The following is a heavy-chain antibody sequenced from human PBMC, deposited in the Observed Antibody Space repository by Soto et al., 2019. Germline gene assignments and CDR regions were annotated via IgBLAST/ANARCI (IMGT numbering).Heavy chain of an antibody. CDR1: GGTFSSYA. CDR3: ARDGLEGYSYGKGGDDY. V-gene: IGHV1-69*13. CDR2: IIPIFGTA. J-gene: IGHJ4*02. D-gene: IGHD5-18*01. Sequence: ASVKVSCKASGGTFSSYAISWVRQAPGQGLEWMGGIIPIFGTANYAQKFQGRVTITADESTSTAYMELSSLRSEDTAVYYCARDGLEGYSYGKGGDDYWGQGTLVTVSS.